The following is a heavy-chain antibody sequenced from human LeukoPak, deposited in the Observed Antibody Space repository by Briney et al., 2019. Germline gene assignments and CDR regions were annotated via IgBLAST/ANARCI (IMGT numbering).Heavy chain of an antibody. CDR2: IYYSGST. CDR3: ARDDGDLLFDY. J-gene: IGHJ4*02. D-gene: IGHD4-17*01. CDR1: GGSISSYY. Sequence: SETLSLTCTVSGGSISSYYWSWIRQHPGKGLEWIGYIYYSGSTYYNPSLKSRVTISVDTSKNQFSLKLSSVTAADTAVYYCARDDGDLLFDYWGQGTLVTVSS. V-gene: IGHV4-59*06.